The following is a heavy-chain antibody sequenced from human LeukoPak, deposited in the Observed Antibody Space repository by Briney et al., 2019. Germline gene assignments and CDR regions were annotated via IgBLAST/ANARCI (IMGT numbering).Heavy chain of an antibody. CDR2: IYPGDSDT. D-gene: IGHD2-2*01. J-gene: IGHJ6*03. V-gene: IGHV5-51*01. CDR1: GYSFTSYW. Sequence: GESLKISCKGSGYSFTSYWIGWVRQMPGKGLEWMGIIYPGDSDTRYSQSFQGQVTISADKSISTAYLQWSSLKASDTAMYYCARARSRCSSTSCYYNYYYYMDVWGKGTTVTVSS. CDR3: ARARSRCSSTSCYYNYYYYMDV.